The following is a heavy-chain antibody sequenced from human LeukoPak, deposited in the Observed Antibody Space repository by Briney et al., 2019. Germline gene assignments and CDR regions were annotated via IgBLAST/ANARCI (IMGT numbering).Heavy chain of an antibody. CDR3: ARIGYSYGYSDY. CDR1: GGTFSSYA. D-gene: IGHD5-18*01. V-gene: IGHV1-69*05. CDR2: IIPIFGTA. Sequence: SVKVSCKAYGGTFSSYAISWVRQAPGQGLEWMGGIIPIFGTANYAQKFQGRVTITTDESTSTAYMELSSLRSDDTAVYYCARIGYSYGYSDYWGQGTLVTVSS. J-gene: IGHJ4*02.